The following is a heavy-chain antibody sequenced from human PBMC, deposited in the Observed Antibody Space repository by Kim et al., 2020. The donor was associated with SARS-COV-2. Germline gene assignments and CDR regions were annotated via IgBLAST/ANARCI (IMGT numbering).Heavy chain of an antibody. J-gene: IGHJ6*02. Sequence: YYNPPLKSRVPISLDTSRNQFSLRLPSVTATDTAVYYCARGDYFYYAMDVWGQGTTVTVSS. V-gene: IGHV4-30-2*04. CDR3: ARGDYFYYAMDV.